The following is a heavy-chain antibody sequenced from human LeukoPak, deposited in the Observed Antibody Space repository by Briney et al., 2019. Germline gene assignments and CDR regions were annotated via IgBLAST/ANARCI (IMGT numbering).Heavy chain of an antibody. D-gene: IGHD3-22*01. J-gene: IGHJ5*02. Sequence: PSETLSLTCAVYGGSFSGYYWSWIRQPPGKGLEWIGEINHSGSTNYNPSLKNRVTISVDTSKNQFSLKLSSVTAADTVVYYCARGLITYYYDSSGYPKIMYRWFDPWGQGTLVTVSS. V-gene: IGHV4-34*01. CDR2: INHSGST. CDR3: ARGLITYYYDSSGYPKIMYRWFDP. CDR1: GGSFSGYY.